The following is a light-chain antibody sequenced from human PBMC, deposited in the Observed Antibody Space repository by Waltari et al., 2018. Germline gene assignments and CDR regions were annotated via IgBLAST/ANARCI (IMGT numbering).Light chain of an antibody. J-gene: IGKJ4*01. CDR2: AAA. CDR1: QEVISNY. CDR3: QQYNSYPLT. V-gene: IGKV1-16*01. Sequence: DIQMTQSPSSLSASVGDRVTITCRASQEVISNYLAWFQQKPGKAPKSLIYAAARLQSGVPSRFSGSGSGTDFTLTISSLQPEDFATYYCQQYNSYPLTFGGGTKVEIK.